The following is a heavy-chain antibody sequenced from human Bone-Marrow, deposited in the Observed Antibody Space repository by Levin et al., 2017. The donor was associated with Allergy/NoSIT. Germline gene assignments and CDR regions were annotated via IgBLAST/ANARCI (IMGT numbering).Heavy chain of an antibody. V-gene: IGHV3-21*01. CDR2: ISAGGNYI. J-gene: IGHJ6*02. CDR3: ASWAMYHYDRSAFDYFYYAMDV. CDR1: GILFSSYD. Sequence: TGGSLRHSCAASGILFSSYDMNWVRQAPGKGLEWVSSISAGGNYIYYADSVKGRFTISRDNAKNSLFLQMNSLRAEDTAVYYCASWAMYHYDRSAFDYFYYAMDVWGQGTTVTVSS. D-gene: IGHD3-22*01.